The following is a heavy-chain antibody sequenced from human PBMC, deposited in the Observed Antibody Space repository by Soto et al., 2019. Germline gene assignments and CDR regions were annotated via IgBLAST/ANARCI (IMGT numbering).Heavy chain of an antibody. CDR3: ARGPILPGATSGLDP. CDR1: GGIFSSFS. J-gene: IGHJ5*02. V-gene: IGHV1-69*01. CDR2: IIPMTGTP. Sequence: QVQLVQSGAEVKTPGSSVEVSCKASGGIFSSFSITWVRQVPGHGLEWMGGIIPMTGTPNYAEKFQGRLTLTADGSTRTAYVVLSSLKSEDTADYSCARGPILPGATSGLDPWGQGTVVIVSS. D-gene: IGHD2-2*01.